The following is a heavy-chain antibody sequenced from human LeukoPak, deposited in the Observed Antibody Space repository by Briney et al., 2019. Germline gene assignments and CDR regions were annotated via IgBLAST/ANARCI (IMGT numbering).Heavy chain of an antibody. CDR1: GGSISSSSFY. D-gene: IGHD2-15*01. J-gene: IGHJ4*02. CDR2: IYYSGTT. V-gene: IGHV4-39*07. CDR3: ARDPRDSTPFDY. Sequence: SETLSLTCTVSGGSISSSSFYWGWIRQPPGKGLEWIGSIYYSGTTYYNPSLKSRVTISLDTSKNQFSLKLSSVTAADTAVYYCARDPRDSTPFDYWGQGTLVTVSS.